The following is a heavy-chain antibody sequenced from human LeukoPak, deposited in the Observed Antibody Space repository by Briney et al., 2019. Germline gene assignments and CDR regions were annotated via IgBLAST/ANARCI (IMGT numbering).Heavy chain of an antibody. CDR3: ARIDCSGGSCYPYYFDY. CDR2: INPNSGGT. CDR1: GYTFTGYY. Sequence: ASVKGSCKASGYTFTGYYMHWVRQAPGQGLEWMGWINPNSGGTNYAQKFQGWVTMTRDTSISTAYMELSRLRSDDTAVYYCARIDCSGGSCYPYYFDYWGQGTLVTVSS. D-gene: IGHD2-15*01. V-gene: IGHV1-2*04. J-gene: IGHJ4*02.